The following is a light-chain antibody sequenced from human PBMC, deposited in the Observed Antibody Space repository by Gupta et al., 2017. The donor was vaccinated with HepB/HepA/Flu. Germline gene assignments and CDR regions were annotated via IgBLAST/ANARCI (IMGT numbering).Light chain of an antibody. CDR1: QSLLHSNGHNY. CDR2: LGS. V-gene: IGKV2-28*01. Sequence: VLPQSPLSLPVTPGEPASISCRSSQSLLHSNGHNYLGWYLQKPGQSPQILMYLGSNRASGVPDRFSGSGSGTDFTLKISRVEAEDVGVYYCMQALKTSITFGPGTKVDIK. J-gene: IGKJ3*01. CDR3: MQALKTSIT.